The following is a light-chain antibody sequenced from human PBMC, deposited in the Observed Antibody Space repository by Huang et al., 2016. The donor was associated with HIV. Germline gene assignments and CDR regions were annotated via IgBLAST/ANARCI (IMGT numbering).Light chain of an antibody. CDR3: MQALQTPPG. Sequence: DIGMRQSPPPLSVTPGELASISCRSSQSLLHSIGHNYLDWYLQKPGPSPQLHVYLGSNSAAGVPDRFSGSGSGTDFTLKISRVEAEDVWIYYYMQALQTPPGFGGGTKVEIK. J-gene: IGKJ4*01. V-gene: IGKV2-28*01. CDR2: LGS. CDR1: QSLLHSIGHNY.